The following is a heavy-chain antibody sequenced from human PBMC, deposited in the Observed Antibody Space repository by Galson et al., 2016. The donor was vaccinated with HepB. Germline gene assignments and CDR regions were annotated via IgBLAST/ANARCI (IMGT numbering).Heavy chain of an antibody. CDR3: ARGGPNLRLCVGDCSTWGDGFDI. V-gene: IGHV6-1*01. D-gene: IGHD2-21*02. CDR1: GDSVSSNIGA. CDR2: TYYRSKWYN. J-gene: IGHJ3*02. Sequence: CAISGDSVSSNIGAWSWIRQSPSRGLEWLGRTYYRSKWYNDYAPSVKSRMTINPDTSRNQFSLQLHSLTYEDTAAYYCARGGPNLRLCVGDCSTWGDGFDIWGHGTVVTVSS.